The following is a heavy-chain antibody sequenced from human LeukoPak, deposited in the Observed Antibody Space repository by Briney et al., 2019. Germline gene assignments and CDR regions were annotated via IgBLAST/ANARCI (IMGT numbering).Heavy chain of an antibody. J-gene: IGHJ4*02. D-gene: IGHD1-26*01. CDR3: ARETGIVGAPVFDY. CDR2: ISGSGGST. CDR1: GFTFSSYA. V-gene: IGHV3-23*01. Sequence: GGSPRLSCAASGFTFSSYAMSWVRQAPGKGLEWVSGISGSGGSTYYADSVKGRFTISRDNSKNTLYLQMNSLRAEDTAVYYCARETGIVGAPVFDYWGQGTLVTVSS.